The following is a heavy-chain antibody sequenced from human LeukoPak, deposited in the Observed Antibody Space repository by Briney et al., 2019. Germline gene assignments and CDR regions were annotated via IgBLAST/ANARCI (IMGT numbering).Heavy chain of an antibody. CDR3: AVPKVGATAYYYYMDV. D-gene: IGHD1-26*01. CDR2: ISGSGGST. J-gene: IGHJ6*03. Sequence: GGSLRLSCAASGFTFSSYAMSWVRQAPGKGLEWVSGISGSGGSTYYADSVKGRFTISRDNSKNTLYLQMNSLRAEDTAVYYCAVPKVGATAYYYYMDVWGKGTTVTVSS. CDR1: GFTFSSYA. V-gene: IGHV3-23*01.